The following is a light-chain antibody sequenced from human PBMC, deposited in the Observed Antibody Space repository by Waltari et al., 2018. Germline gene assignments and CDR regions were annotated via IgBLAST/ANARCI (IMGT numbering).Light chain of an antibody. J-gene: IGLJ2*01. CDR1: SPNIGKVI. V-gene: IGLV1-51*02. CDR2: ENN. Sequence: QSVLTQPPPVSAPPGRKAPIPGPGTSPNIGKVIVSGYQQLPGTAPKPSIYENNKRPSGIPDRFAGSKSGTSATLGITGLQTGDEADYYCGTWDTTLSALIFGGGTKLTVL. CDR3: GTWDTTLSALI.